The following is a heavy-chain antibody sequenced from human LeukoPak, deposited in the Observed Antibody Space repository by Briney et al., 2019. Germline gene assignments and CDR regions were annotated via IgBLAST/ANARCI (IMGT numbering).Heavy chain of an antibody. V-gene: IGHV3-30*18. CDR3: AKGGPRYGGYEYYFDY. J-gene: IGHJ4*02. CDR1: GFSFTNYA. Sequence: GGSLRLSCTGSGFSFTNYAMHWVRQAPGEGLEWVAVISYDESKIYYADSVKGRFTISRDNSKNTLYLQMNSLRAEDTAVYYCAKGGPRYGGYEYYFDYWGQGTLVTVSS. CDR2: ISYDESKI. D-gene: IGHD5-12*01.